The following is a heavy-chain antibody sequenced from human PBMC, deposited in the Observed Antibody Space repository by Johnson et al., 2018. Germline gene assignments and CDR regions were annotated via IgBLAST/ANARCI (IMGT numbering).Heavy chain of an antibody. CDR2: ISYDGSNK. CDR1: AFTFSSYG. CDR3: ARETSRAGETTGDAFDI. Sequence: QLVESGGGVVQPGRSLRLSCAPSAFTFSSYGMHWVRQTPGKGLEWVAVISYDGSNKYYADSVKGRFTISRDNAKNTLYLQLNSLRSEDTALYYCARETSRAGETTGDAFDIWGQGTMVTASS. V-gene: IGHV3-30*03. J-gene: IGHJ3*02. D-gene: IGHD4-17*01.